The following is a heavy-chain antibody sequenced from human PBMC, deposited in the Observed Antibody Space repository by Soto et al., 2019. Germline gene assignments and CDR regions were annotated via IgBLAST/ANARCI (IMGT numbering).Heavy chain of an antibody. Sequence: QVTLKESGPVLVKPTETLTLTCTVSGFSLSNARMGVSWIRQPPGKALEWLAHIFSHDEKSYSTSLKSRLTISNDTSKSQVVLTMTNMEPVDTPTPSCARIYGDYVGYHFDYWGQGTLVTVYS. CDR3: ARIYGDYVGYHFDY. CDR1: GFSLSNARMG. D-gene: IGHD4-17*01. V-gene: IGHV2-26*01. J-gene: IGHJ4*02. CDR2: IFSHDEK.